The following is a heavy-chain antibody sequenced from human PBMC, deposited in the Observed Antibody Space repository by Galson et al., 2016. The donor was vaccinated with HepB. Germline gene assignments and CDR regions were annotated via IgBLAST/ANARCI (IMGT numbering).Heavy chain of an antibody. CDR3: AKGYYHSSGYFDF. Sequence: KVSCKASGGSFNTNGIGWVRQAPGQGLEWMGGITPVLSAPNYAQKFQGRVTITADRSTSTVYMEFSSLRSEDTAVYYCAKGYYHSSGYFDFWGQGTLVTVSS. D-gene: IGHD3-22*01. J-gene: IGHJ4*02. CDR2: ITPVLSAP. V-gene: IGHV1-69*06. CDR1: GGSFNTNG.